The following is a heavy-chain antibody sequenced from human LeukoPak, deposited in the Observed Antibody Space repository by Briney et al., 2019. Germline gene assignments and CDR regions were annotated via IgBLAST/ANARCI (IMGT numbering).Heavy chain of an antibody. Sequence: SETLSLTCTVSGGSISSTSYYWGWIRQPTGKGLEWIGSIYYSGNTYYNPSLKSRVTISVDTSKNQFSLKLSSVTAAGTAVYYCASYISTPSRRNLDCWGQGTLVTVSS. J-gene: IGHJ4*02. CDR1: GGSISSTSYY. V-gene: IGHV4-39*01. CDR3: ASYISTPSRRNLDC. D-gene: IGHD2-2*01. CDR2: IYYSGNT.